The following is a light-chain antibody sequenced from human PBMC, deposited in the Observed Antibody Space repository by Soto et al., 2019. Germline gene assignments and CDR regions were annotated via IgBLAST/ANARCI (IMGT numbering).Light chain of an antibody. CDR3: NSYVGSNNYG. J-gene: IGLJ6*01. Sequence: QSSLTQPPSASGSPGQSVTISCIGTASDIGRYNYVSWYQHHPGKAPKLIIYEVTKRPSGVPDRFSGSKSGNTASLTVSGLQADDEADYYCNSYVGSNNYGVGNGTKVTV. V-gene: IGLV2-8*01. CDR1: ASDIGRYNY. CDR2: EVT.